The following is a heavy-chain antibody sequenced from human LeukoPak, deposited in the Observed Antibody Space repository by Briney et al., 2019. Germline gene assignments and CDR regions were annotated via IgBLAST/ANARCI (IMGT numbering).Heavy chain of an antibody. CDR1: GFTFSSYA. D-gene: IGHD1-14*01. CDR2: ISCSGGST. V-gene: IGHV3-23*01. J-gene: IGHJ4*02. Sequence: GGSLRLSCAASGFTFSSYAMSWVRQAPGKGLEWVSAISCSGGSTYYADSVKGRFTISRDNSKNTLYLQMNSLRAEDTAVYYCATETGAEGGFDYWGQGTLVTVSS. CDR3: ATETGAEGGFDY.